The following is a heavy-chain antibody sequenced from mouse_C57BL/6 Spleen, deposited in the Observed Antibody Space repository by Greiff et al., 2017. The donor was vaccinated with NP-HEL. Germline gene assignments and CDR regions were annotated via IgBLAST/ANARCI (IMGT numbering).Heavy chain of an antibody. CDR3: TTDYYGSSHYD. D-gene: IGHD1-1*01. Sequence: EVKVVESGAELVRPGASVKLSCTASGFNIKDDYMHWVKQRPEQGLEWIGWIDPENGDTEYASKFQGKATITADTSSNTAYLQLSSLTSEDTAVYYCTTDYYGSSHYDWGQGTTLTVSS. V-gene: IGHV14-4*01. CDR1: GFNIKDDY. J-gene: IGHJ2*01. CDR2: IDPENGDT.